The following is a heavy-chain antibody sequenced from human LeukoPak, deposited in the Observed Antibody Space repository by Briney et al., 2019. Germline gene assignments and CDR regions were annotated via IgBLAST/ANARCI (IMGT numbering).Heavy chain of an antibody. J-gene: IGHJ6*03. V-gene: IGHV1-18*01. D-gene: IGHD1-26*01. CDR2: ISAYNGNT. CDR1: GYTFTSYG. CDR3: ARAGYSIVGATPHYYYYMDV. Sequence: GASVKVSCKASGYTFTSYGISWVRQAPGQGLEWMGWISAYNGNTNYAQKLQGRVTMTTDTSTSTAYMELRSLRSDDTAVYYCARAGYSIVGATPHYYYYMDVWGKGTTVTVSS.